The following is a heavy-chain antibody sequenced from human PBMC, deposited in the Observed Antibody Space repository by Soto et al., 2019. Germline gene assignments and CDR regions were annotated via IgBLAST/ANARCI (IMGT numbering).Heavy chain of an antibody. D-gene: IGHD6-19*01. CDR1: GFTFSDYY. CDR3: ARPSGWYKIGWFDP. CDR2: ISSSGSTI. Sequence: PGGSLRLSCAASGFTFSDYYMSGIRQVPGKGLEWVSYISSSGSTIYYADSVKGRFTIPRDNAKNSLYLQMNSLRAEDTAVYYCARPSGWYKIGWFDPWGQGTLVTVSS. J-gene: IGHJ5*02. V-gene: IGHV3-11*01.